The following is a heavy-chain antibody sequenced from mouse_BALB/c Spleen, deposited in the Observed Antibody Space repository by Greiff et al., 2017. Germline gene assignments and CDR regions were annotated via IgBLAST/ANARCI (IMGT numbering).Heavy chain of an antibody. CDR3: ARERSTAYFDY. CDR2: ISSGSSTI. V-gene: IGHV5-17*02. J-gene: IGHJ2*01. CDR1: GFTFSSYA. Sequence: EVQLVESGGGLVKPGGSLKLSCAASGFTFSSYAMSWVRQTPEKRLEWVASISSGSSTIYYADTVKGRFTISRDNPKNTLFLQMTSLRSEDTAMYYCARERSTAYFDYWGQGTTLTVSS. D-gene: IGHD1-2*01.